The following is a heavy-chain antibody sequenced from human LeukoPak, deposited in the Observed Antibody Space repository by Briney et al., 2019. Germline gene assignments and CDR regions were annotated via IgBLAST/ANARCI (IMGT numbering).Heavy chain of an antibody. CDR2: ISYDGSNE. CDR1: GFTFTNYA. CDR3: AKSAVIIGYFDY. Sequence: GGSLRLSCTASGFTFTNYAMHWVRQAPGKGLEWVAVISYDGSNEYYADSVEGRFSISRDNSKNTAILQMDSLTPEDTAVYFCAKSAVIIGYFDYWGQGTLVTVSS. V-gene: IGHV3-30*18. J-gene: IGHJ4*02. D-gene: IGHD2-21*01.